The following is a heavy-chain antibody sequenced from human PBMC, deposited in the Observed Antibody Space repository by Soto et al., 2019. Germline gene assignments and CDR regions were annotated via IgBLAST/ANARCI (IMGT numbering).Heavy chain of an antibody. J-gene: IGHJ4*02. CDR2: INHSGST. V-gene: IGHV4-34*01. Sequence: QVQLQQWGAGLLKPSETLSLTCAVYGGSFSGYYWSWIRQPPGKGLEWIGEINHSGSTNYNPSLKSRVPIAVDTSKNQSSLKLSSVTAAVTAVYYCASGPPRSSGYYDLFAYWGQGTLVTVSS. CDR3: ASGPPRSSGYYDLFAY. D-gene: IGHD3-22*01. CDR1: GGSFSGYY.